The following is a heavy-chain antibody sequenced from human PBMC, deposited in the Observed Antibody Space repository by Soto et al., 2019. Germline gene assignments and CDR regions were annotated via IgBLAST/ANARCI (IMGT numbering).Heavy chain of an antibody. CDR2: LNDSGST. CDR1: GGSFSGYY. Sequence: PSETLSLTCAVYGGSFSGYYCSCIRQPPGKGLEWIGELNDSGSTNYNASLKSRVSISVDTSKNQFSLKLSSVTAADTAVYYCARGRGGVQHWGQVTQVTV. D-gene: IGHD3-10*01. CDR3: ARGRGGVQH. J-gene: IGHJ1*01. V-gene: IGHV4-34*01.